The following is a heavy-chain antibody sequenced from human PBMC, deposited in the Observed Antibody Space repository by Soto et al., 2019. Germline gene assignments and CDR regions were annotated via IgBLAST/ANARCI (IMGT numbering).Heavy chain of an antibody. CDR1: GFTFDDYA. V-gene: IGHV3-9*01. Sequence: EVQLVESGGGLVQPGRSLRLSCAASGFTFDDYAMHWVRQAPGKGLEWVSGISWNSGSIGYADSVKGRFTISRDNAKNSLYLQMNSLRAEDTALYYCAQHYGDRWGQGTMVIVSS. CDR2: ISWNSGSI. CDR3: AQHYGDR. J-gene: IGHJ3*01. D-gene: IGHD4-17*01.